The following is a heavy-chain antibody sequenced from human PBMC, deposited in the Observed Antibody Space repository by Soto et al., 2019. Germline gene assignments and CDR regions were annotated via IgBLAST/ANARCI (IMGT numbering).Heavy chain of an antibody. Sequence: ASVKVSCKASGYTFSVYHMHWVRQAPGQGLEWMGWVHPNSGGTNYAQSFEGRVTMTRDTSINTAYMELSRLTSDDTAVYYCAKELQRGTDVQGQATTVTVSS. CDR2: VHPNSGGT. D-gene: IGHD4-4*01. CDR1: GYTFSVYH. CDR3: AKELQRGTDV. V-gene: IGHV1-2*02. J-gene: IGHJ6*02.